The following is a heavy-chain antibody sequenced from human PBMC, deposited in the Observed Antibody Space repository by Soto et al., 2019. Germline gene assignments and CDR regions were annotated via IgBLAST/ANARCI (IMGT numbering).Heavy chain of an antibody. CDR3: ARSRRSGQYNWFDP. D-gene: IGHD3-10*01. CDR2: IYYSGST. V-gene: IGHV4-39*01. CDR1: GGSISSSSYY. Sequence: SETLSLTCTVSGGSISSSSYYWGWIRQPPGKGLEWIGSIYYSGSTYYNPSLKSRVTISVDTSKNQFSLKLSSVTAADTAVYYCARSRRSGQYNWFDPWGQGTLVTVSS. J-gene: IGHJ5*02.